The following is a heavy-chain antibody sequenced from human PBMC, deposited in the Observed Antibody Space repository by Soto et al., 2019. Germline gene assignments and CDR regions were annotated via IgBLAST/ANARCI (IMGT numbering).Heavy chain of an antibody. Sequence: EMQLVQSGGGLVKSGGSLRLSCAASDFSFSSYTMNWVRQAPGKGLEWVSSIGGTAGFIFYADSVKGRFTISRDNARNLLFLQMNSLSAEDTAVYYCAKGRGDLGMVTPYFYYCMDVWGQGTTVTASS. CDR1: DFSFSSYT. CDR2: IGGTAGFI. D-gene: IGHD2-21*01. J-gene: IGHJ6*02. CDR3: AKGRGDLGMVTPYFYYCMDV. V-gene: IGHV3-21*06.